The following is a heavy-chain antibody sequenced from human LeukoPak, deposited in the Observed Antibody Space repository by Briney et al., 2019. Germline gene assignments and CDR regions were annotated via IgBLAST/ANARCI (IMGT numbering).Heavy chain of an antibody. J-gene: IGHJ4*02. Sequence: GGSLRLSCAASGFTFSSYGMHWVRQAPGKGLEWVAVISYDGSNKYYVDSVKGRFTISRDNSKNTLYLQMNSLRAEDTAVYYCAKDNHYYDRSTYYYYFDNWGQGTLVTVSS. CDR1: GFTFSSYG. V-gene: IGHV3-30*18. CDR2: ISYDGSNK. D-gene: IGHD3-22*01. CDR3: AKDNHYYDRSTYYYYFDN.